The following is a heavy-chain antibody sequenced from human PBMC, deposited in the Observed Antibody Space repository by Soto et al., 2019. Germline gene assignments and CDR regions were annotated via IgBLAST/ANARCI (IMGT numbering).Heavy chain of an antibody. Sequence: GASVKVSCKASGYTFTGYYMHWVRQAPGQGLEWMGWINPNSGGTNYAQKFQGWVTMTRDTSISTAYMELSRLRSDDTAVYYCARVLSGDSRGGYYYGMDVWGQGTTVTVSS. J-gene: IGHJ6*02. CDR3: ARVLSGDSRGGYYYGMDV. CDR1: GYTFTGYY. V-gene: IGHV1-2*04. D-gene: IGHD3-10*01. CDR2: INPNSGGT.